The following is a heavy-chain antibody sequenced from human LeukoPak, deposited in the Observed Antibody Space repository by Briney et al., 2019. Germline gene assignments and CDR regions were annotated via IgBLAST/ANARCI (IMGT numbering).Heavy chain of an antibody. CDR1: GFKFDDYG. CDR3: ARSPLRRNYFHY. D-gene: IGHD1-14*01. Sequence: GGSLRLSCTASGFKFDDYGMSWVRQGPGKGLEWVSFINWNGGSTSYADSVKGRFSISRDNAKNSLYLQMSSLRVEDTAVYYCARSPLRRNYFHYWGQGTLVTVSS. V-gene: IGHV3-20*04. CDR2: INWNGGST. J-gene: IGHJ4*02.